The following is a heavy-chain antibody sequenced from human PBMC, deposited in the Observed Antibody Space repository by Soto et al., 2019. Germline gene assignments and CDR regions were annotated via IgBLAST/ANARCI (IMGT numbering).Heavy chain of an antibody. J-gene: IGHJ4*02. CDR1: GFTFNYYW. CDR2: IQSDGSSP. Sequence: EVQLVESGGGLVQPGGSLRLSCVASGFTFNYYWMHWVRQAPGKGLVWVSRIQSDGSSPDYVDSVKGRFTISRDNAKNTLYLEMNNLRAVDTAVYYCARGGDRDYWGQGTLVTVSS. CDR3: ARGGDRDY. V-gene: IGHV3-74*01. D-gene: IGHD2-21*02.